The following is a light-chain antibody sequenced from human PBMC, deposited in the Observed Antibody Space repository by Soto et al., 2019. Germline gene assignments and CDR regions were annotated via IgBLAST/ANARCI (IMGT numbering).Light chain of an antibody. Sequence: EIVMTQSPATLSVSPGEKATLSCRASQSVSNNLAWFQQKPGQVPRLLIYGASNRATGVSDRFSGSGSGTEFTLTITSLQPDDFGTYYCQHFNSYWTFGQGTKVDI. V-gene: IGKV3-15*01. CDR2: GAS. J-gene: IGKJ1*01. CDR1: QSVSNN. CDR3: QHFNSYWT.